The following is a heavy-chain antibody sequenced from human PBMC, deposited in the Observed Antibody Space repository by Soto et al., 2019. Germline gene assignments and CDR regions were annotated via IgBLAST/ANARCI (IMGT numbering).Heavy chain of an antibody. V-gene: IGHV3-30*18. CDR2: ISYDGSNK. D-gene: IGHD6-13*01. CDR1: GFTFSSYG. CDR3: AKDSGQYSSSWRWPDWFDP. Sequence: QVQLVESGGGVVQPGRSLRLSCAASGFTFSSYGMHWVRQAPGKGLEWVAVISYDGSNKYYADSVKGRFTISRDNSKNTLYLQMNSVRAEDTAVYYCAKDSGQYSSSWRWPDWFDPWGQGTLVTVSS. J-gene: IGHJ5*02.